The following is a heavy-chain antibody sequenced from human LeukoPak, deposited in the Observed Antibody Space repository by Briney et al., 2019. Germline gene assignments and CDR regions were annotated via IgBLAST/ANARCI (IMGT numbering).Heavy chain of an antibody. CDR3: AGRYCSSTSCYGTEYYFDY. CDR2: ISGSGSST. D-gene: IGHD2-2*01. CDR1: GFTFSSHA. Sequence: GGSLRLSCAVSGFTFSSHAMSWVRQAPGKGLEWVSAISGSGSSTYYADSVKGRFTISRDNSKNTLYLQMNSLRAEDTAVYYCAGRYCSSTSCYGTEYYFDYWGQGTLVTVSS. V-gene: IGHV3-23*01. J-gene: IGHJ4*02.